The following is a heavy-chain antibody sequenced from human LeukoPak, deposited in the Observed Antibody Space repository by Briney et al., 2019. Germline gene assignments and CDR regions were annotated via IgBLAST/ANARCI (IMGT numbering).Heavy chain of an antibody. CDR3: TRDSGTTGEVKFVP. V-gene: IGHV4-4*07. J-gene: IGHJ5*02. Sequence: SETLSLTCSVSGGSISSYFLSWIRQPAGKGLEWIGRIHSGTTTYNPSLKSRVTMSLDTSKNQVSLTLRSVTAADTALYYCTRDSGTTGEVKFVPWGQGTLVTVSS. CDR2: IHSGTT. D-gene: IGHD4-17*01. CDR1: GGSISSYF.